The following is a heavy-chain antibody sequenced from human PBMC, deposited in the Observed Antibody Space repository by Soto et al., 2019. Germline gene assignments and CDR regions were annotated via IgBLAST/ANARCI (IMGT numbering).Heavy chain of an antibody. V-gene: IGHV4-59*12. CDR1: SDSFRSYY. Sequence: KPSETLSLTCTVSSDSFRSYYWNWIRQRPGKGLEWIGYIYHSGSTNYNPSLKSRVTMSVDTSKNQFSLKLSSVTAADTAVYYCARDGLHCSGGSCHPRRLDSRGPGTLVTVSS. J-gene: IGHJ4*02. CDR2: IYHSGST. CDR3: ARDGLHCSGGSCHPRRLDS. D-gene: IGHD2-15*01.